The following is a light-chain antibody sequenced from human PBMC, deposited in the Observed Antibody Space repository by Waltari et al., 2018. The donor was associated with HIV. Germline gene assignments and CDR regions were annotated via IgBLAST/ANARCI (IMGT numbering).Light chain of an antibody. CDR1: QSISDW. Sequence: DTQLTQSPSTLSASVGERATITCRASQSISDWLAWYQQKPGRAPNLLIYQASKLKSGVPSRFSGGASGTEFTLTISGLQPEDFATYFCQQYKSYPLTFGRGTEVEIK. CDR3: QQYKSYPLT. V-gene: IGKV1-5*03. CDR2: QAS. J-gene: IGKJ4*02.